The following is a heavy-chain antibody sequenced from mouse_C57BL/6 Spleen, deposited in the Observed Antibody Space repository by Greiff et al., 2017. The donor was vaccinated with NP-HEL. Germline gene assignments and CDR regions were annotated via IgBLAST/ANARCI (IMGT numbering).Heavy chain of an antibody. Sequence: VKLMESGAELVRPGTSVKVSCKASGYAFTNYLIEWVKQRPGQGLEWIGVINPGSGGTNYNEKFKGKATLTADKSSSTAYMQLSSLTSEDSAVYFCARGATVVEGLYWYFDVWGTGTTVTVSS. D-gene: IGHD1-1*01. V-gene: IGHV1-54*01. CDR2: INPGSGGT. CDR3: ARGATVVEGLYWYFDV. CDR1: GYAFTNYL. J-gene: IGHJ1*03.